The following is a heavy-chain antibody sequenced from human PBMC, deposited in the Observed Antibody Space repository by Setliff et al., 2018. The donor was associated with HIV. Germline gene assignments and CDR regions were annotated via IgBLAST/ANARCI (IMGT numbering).Heavy chain of an antibody. V-gene: IGHV3-48*03. CDR2: ISGSGSTL. D-gene: IGHD6-19*01. CDR1: GFSFPSSG. CDR3: ARDVAVAGTEF. J-gene: IGHJ4*02. Sequence: GGSLRLSCVGTGFSFPSSGMNWVRQAPGRGLEWFAYISGSGSTLYYSASVKGRFTISRDNAKNSLYLQMSSLRAEDTAVYYCARDVAVAGTEFWGQGTLVTVSS.